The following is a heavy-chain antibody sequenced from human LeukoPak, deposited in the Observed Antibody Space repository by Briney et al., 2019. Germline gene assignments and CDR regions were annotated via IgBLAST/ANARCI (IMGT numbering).Heavy chain of an antibody. Sequence: ASVKVSCKASGYTFTGYYMHWVRQAPGQGREWMGWINPNSGGTNYAQKFQGRVTMTRDTSISTAYMELSRLRSDDTAVYYCARVPRDSSFEGDYWGQGTLVTVSS. J-gene: IGHJ4*02. CDR3: ARVPRDSSFEGDY. CDR1: GYTFTGYY. V-gene: IGHV1-2*02. D-gene: IGHD6-6*01. CDR2: INPNSGGT.